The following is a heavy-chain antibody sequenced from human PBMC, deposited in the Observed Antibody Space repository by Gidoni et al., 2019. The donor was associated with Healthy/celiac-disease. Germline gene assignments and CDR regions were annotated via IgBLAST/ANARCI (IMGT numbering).Heavy chain of an antibody. V-gene: IGHV3-9*01. CDR1: GFIFDDYA. D-gene: IGHD3-10*01. CDR3: AKGAHITMVRDFDY. Sequence: EVQLVGSGGGLVQPGRFLRLSCAASGFIFDDYAMHWVRQAPGKCLDWVSGISWNGLSLGYADSVKGRFTISRDNARNSLYLQMNSLRAEDTALYYCAKGAHITMVRDFDYWGQGTLVTVSS. CDR2: ISWNGLSL. J-gene: IGHJ4*02.